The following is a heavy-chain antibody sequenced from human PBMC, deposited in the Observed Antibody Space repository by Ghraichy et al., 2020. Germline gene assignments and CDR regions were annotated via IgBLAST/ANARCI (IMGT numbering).Heavy chain of an antibody. CDR2: IKPDGTEK. CDR3: ARDLSSNWYPYLDY. CDR1: GFTFSTSW. D-gene: IGHD6-13*01. J-gene: IGHJ4*02. V-gene: IGHV3-7*04. Sequence: LSLTCAASGFTFSTSWMSWVRQAPGKGLEWVANIKPDGTEKYYVDSVKGRFTISRDNAKNSLYLQMNSLRVEDTAVYYCARDLSSNWYPYLDYWGQGTLVTVSS.